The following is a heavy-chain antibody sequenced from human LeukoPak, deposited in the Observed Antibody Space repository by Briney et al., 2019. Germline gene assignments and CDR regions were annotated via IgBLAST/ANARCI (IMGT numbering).Heavy chain of an antibody. CDR3: ARVGYSSSWYVSYYFDY. J-gene: IGHJ4*02. CDR1: GFTVSGNY. D-gene: IGHD6-13*01. Sequence: GGSLRLSCAASGFTVSGNYMSWVRQAPGKGLEWVSVIYSGGSTYYADSVKGRFTISRDNSKNTLYLQMNSLRAEDTAVYYCARVGYSSSWYVSYYFDYWGQGTLVTVSS. CDR2: IYSGGST. V-gene: IGHV3-66*01.